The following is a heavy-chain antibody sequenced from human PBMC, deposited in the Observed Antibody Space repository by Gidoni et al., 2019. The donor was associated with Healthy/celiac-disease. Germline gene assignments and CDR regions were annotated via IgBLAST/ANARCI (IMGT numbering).Heavy chain of an antibody. Sequence: QVQLQESGPGLVKPSETLSLTCTVSGGSISSYYWSWIRQPPGKGLEWIGYIYYSGSTNYNPSLKSRVTISVDTSKNQFSLKLSSVTAADAAVYYCARTNWNGYFDYWGQGTLVTVSS. J-gene: IGHJ4*02. CDR3: ARTNWNGYFDY. CDR2: IYYSGST. D-gene: IGHD1-20*01. V-gene: IGHV4-59*01. CDR1: GGSISSYY.